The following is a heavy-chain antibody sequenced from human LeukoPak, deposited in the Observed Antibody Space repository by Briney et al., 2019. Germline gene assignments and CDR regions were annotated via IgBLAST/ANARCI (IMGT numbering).Heavy chain of an antibody. V-gene: IGHV4-59*01. J-gene: IGHJ3*02. D-gene: IGHD6-13*01. Sequence: SETLSLTCTVSGGSISSYYWSWIRQPPGKGLEWIGYIYYSGSTNYNPSLKSRVTISVDTSKNQFSLKLSSVTAADTAVYYCARVMDSIAAAGTDAFDIWGQGTMVTVSS. CDR2: IYYSGST. CDR1: GGSISSYY. CDR3: ARVMDSIAAAGTDAFDI.